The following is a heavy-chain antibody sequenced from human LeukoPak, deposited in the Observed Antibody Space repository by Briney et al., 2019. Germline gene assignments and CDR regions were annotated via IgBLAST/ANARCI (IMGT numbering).Heavy chain of an antibody. D-gene: IGHD3-10*01. CDR1: GGTFSNYA. Sequence: SVKVSCKASGGTFSNYAISWVRQAPGQGLEWMGGIIPLFGTANYAQKFLGRVIITADESTSTTHMYLSSLKSEDTAVYYCAREWAGYGSGSYYYYWDQGTLVTVSS. V-gene: IGHV1-69*13. J-gene: IGHJ4*02. CDR2: IIPLFGTA. CDR3: AREWAGYGSGSYYYY.